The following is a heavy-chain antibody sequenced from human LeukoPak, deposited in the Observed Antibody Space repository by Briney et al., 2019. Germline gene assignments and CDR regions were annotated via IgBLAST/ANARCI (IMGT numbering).Heavy chain of an antibody. D-gene: IGHD5-18*01. J-gene: IGHJ4*02. CDR3: ARGIAGGYSYGHGDY. CDR2: IYYSGST. CDR1: GGSISSGDYY. Sequence: PSETLSLTCTVSGGSISSGDYYWSWIRQPPGKGLEWIGYIYYSGSTNYNPSLKSRVTISVDTSKNQFSLKLTSVTAADTAVYYCARGIAGGYSYGHGDYWGQGTLVTVSS. V-gene: IGHV4-61*08.